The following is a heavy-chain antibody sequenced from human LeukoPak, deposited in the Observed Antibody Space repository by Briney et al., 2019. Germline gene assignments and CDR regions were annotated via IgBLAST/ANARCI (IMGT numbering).Heavy chain of an antibody. CDR1: GGTFSSYA. CDR3: AGRIQLWLSPFDY. J-gene: IGHJ4*02. D-gene: IGHD5-18*01. V-gene: IGHV1-69*01. CDR2: IIPIFGTA. Sequence: SVKVSCKASGGTFSSYAISWVRQAPGQGLEWMGGIIPIFGTANYAQKFQGRVTITADESTSTAYMELSSLRSEDTAVYYCAGRIQLWLSPFDYWGQGALVTVSS.